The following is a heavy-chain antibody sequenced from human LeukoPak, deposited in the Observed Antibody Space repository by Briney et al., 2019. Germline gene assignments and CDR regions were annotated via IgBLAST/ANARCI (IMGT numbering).Heavy chain of an antibody. CDR3: ARDDYVWGSYRYHGLDY. CDR2: IWYDGSNK. Sequence: PGGSLRLSCAASGFTFSSYGMHWVRQAPGKGLEWVAVIWYDGSNKYYADSVKGRFTISRDNSKNTLYLQMNSLRAEDTAVYYCARDDYVWGSYRYHGLDYWGQGTLVTVSS. V-gene: IGHV3-33*01. J-gene: IGHJ4*02. CDR1: GFTFSSYG. D-gene: IGHD3-16*02.